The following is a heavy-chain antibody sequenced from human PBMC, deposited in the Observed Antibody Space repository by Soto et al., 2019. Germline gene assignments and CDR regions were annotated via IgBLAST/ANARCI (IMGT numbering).Heavy chain of an antibody. CDR2: IYYSGNT. Sequence: PSETLSLTCTVSGDSISSSSYYWGWIRQPPGKGLEWIGNIYYSGNTFYNPSLQSRVTISVDTSKNQFSLKLTSATAADTAVYYCARRVTRPERFDYWGQGALVTVSS. CDR1: GDSISSSSYY. J-gene: IGHJ4*02. V-gene: IGHV4-39*01. D-gene: IGHD4-4*01. CDR3: ARRVTRPERFDY.